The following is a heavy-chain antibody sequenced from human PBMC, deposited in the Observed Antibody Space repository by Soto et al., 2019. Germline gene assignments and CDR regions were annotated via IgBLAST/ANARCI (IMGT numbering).Heavy chain of an antibody. D-gene: IGHD3-16*01. V-gene: IGHV3-23*05. CDR2: IEISGRAT. J-gene: IGHJ4*02. CDR1: GFSFSNYA. CDR3: AKGDGGYFDP. Sequence: EVQLLESGGGVVQPGGSLRLSCIASGFSFSNYAMIWVRQAPGKGPEWVSSIEISGRATYYADAVKGRFTISRDDSKNAVYLQMNSLRGEYTAVYFCAKGDGGYFDPWGQGKLVTVSS.